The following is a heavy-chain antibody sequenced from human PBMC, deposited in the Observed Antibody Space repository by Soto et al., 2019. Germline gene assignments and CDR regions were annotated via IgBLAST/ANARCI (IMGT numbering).Heavy chain of an antibody. CDR3: ASTGPLWSGYFYFYGMDV. D-gene: IGHD3-3*01. Sequence: GGSLRLSCAASGFTFSSYWMHWVRQAPGKGLECVSRVNSVGSTTYYVDSVKGRFTISRDNAKNTLYLRMNSLRAEDTAVYYCASTGPLWSGYFYFYGMDVWGQGTTVTVSS. CDR2: VNSVGSTT. V-gene: IGHV3-74*01. CDR1: GFTFSSYW. J-gene: IGHJ6*02.